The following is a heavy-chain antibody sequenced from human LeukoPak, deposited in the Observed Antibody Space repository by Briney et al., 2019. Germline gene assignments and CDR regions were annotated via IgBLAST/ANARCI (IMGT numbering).Heavy chain of an antibody. D-gene: IGHD1-26*01. CDR2: IHYDGTNK. J-gene: IGHJ4*02. CDR1: GFTFSSYG. Sequence: GGSLRLSCAASGFTFSSYGMHWVRLAPGKGLEWVAFIHYDGTNKHYVDSVRGRFTISRDNSKNTLYLQMNSLRAEDTALYYCAKDPKWELRGYYFDYWGQGTLITVSS. V-gene: IGHV3-30*02. CDR3: AKDPKWELRGYYFDY.